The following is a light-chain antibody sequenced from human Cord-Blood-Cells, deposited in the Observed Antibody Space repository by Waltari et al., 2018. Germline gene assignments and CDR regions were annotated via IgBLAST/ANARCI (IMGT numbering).Light chain of an antibody. Sequence: DIQMTQSPSSLSASVGARVTITCRASQIISSYLNWYQQKPGKAPKLLIYAASSLQSGVPSRFSGSGSGTYFTLTISSLQPEDFATYYCQQSYSTPYTFGQGTKLEIK. CDR1: QIISSY. CDR2: AAS. V-gene: IGKV1-39*01. CDR3: QQSYSTPYT. J-gene: IGKJ2*01.